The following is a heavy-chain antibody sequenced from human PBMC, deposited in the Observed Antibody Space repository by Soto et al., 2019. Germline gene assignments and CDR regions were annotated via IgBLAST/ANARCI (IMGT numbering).Heavy chain of an antibody. V-gene: IGHV3-9*01. CDR2: ISWNSGSI. J-gene: IGHJ6*02. CDR1: GFTFDDYA. Sequence: LRLSCAASGFTFDDYAMPWVRQAPGKGLERASGISWNSGSIGYEDSVQGRFTISRDNDKNSQYLQMNSLRAEDTALYYCSKGIREYYCYGMDVWGQGTTVTVSS. CDR3: SKGIREYYCYGMDV.